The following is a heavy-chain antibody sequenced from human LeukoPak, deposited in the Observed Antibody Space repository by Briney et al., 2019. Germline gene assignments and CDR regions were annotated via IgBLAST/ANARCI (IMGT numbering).Heavy chain of an antibody. CDR2: IYYSGST. CDR3: AREASGSFY. CDR1: GYSISSGYY. V-gene: IGHV4-38-2*02. J-gene: IGHJ4*02. Sequence: SETLSLTCTVSGYSISSGYYWGWIRQPPGKGLEWIGSIYYSGSTYYNPSLKSRVTISVDTSKNQFSLKLSSVTAADTAVYYCAREASGSFYWGQGTLVTVSS. D-gene: IGHD5-12*01.